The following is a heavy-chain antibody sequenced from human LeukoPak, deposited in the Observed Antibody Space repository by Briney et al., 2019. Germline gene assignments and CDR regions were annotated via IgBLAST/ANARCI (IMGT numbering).Heavy chain of an antibody. CDR3: AGGSYYFDY. J-gene: IGHJ4*02. CDR1: GGSIRSYY. CDR2: IYYSGST. D-gene: IGHD1-26*01. V-gene: IGHV4-59*08. Sequence: PSETLPLTCTVSGGSIRSYYWSWMRQPPGKGLEWIGYIYYSGSTKYNPSLKSRATISVDTSKNQFSLKLSSVTAADTAVYYCAGGSYYFDYWGQGTLVTVSS.